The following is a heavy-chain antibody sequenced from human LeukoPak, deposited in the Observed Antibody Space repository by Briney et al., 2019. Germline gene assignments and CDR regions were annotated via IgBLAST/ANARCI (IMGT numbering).Heavy chain of an antibody. V-gene: IGHV4-31*03. CDR1: GGSISSGGHY. CDR2: IFYSGST. D-gene: IGHD6-13*01. Sequence: SQTLSLTCTVSGGSISSGGHYWTWIRQLPGKGLEWIGYIFYSGSTYYNPSLKSRVTISVDTSMNQFSLKLSSVTAADTAVYYCATMYSGSWSYFDYWGQGTLVTVSS. J-gene: IGHJ4*02. CDR3: ATMYSGSWSYFDY.